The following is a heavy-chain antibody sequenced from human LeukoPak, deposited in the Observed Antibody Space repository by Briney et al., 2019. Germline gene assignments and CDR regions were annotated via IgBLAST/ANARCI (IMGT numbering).Heavy chain of an antibody. V-gene: IGHV3-11*06. CDR2: ISSRSNYT. CDR3: ARGEEYSSSSGPVDY. Sequence: GGSLRLSCAASGFTFSDDYMSWIRQAPGKGLEWVSYISSRSNYTNYADSVKGRFTISRDNAKHSLYLQMNSLRAEDTAVYYCARGEEYSSSSGPVDYWGQGTLVTVSS. J-gene: IGHJ4*02. CDR1: GFTFSDDY. D-gene: IGHD6-6*01.